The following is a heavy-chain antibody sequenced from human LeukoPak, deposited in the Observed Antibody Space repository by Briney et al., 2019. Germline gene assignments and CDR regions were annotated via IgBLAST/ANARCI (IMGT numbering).Heavy chain of an antibody. V-gene: IGHV1-2*04. CDR2: INPNSGGT. Sequence: ASVKVSCKASGYTFTGYYMHWVRRAPGQGLEWMGWINPNSGGTNYAQKFQGWVTMTRDTSISTAYMELSRLRSDDTAVYYCAREPKHNYGMDVWGQGTTVTVSS. CDR1: GYTFTGYY. CDR3: AREPKHNYGMDV. J-gene: IGHJ6*02.